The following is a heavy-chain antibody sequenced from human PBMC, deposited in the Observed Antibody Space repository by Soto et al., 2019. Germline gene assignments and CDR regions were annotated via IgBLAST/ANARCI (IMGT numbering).Heavy chain of an antibody. D-gene: IGHD6-13*01. CDR1: GFTFSSYG. CDR3: AIDKVERQLAFYFHY. CDR2: ISYDGSNK. J-gene: IGHJ4*02. V-gene: IGHV3-30*03. Sequence: GGSLRLSCAASGFTFSSYGMHWVRQAPGKGLEWVAVISYDGSNKYYADSVKGRFTISRDNSKNTLYLQMNSLRAEDTAVYYCAIDKVERQLAFYFHYSCQAHLVSVS.